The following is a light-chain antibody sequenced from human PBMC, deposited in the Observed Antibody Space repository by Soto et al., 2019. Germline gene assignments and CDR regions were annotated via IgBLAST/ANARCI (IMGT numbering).Light chain of an antibody. Sequence: QSALTQPASVSGSPGQSITISCTGTSSDVSGNNYVSWYQQHPGKAPKLMIYDVNNRPSGVSNRFSGSKSGNTASLTISLLQSEDEADYYCSSYTTSSFYVFATGNKVTDL. CDR3: SSYTTSSFYV. CDR2: DVN. V-gene: IGLV2-14*01. CDR1: SSDVSGNNY. J-gene: IGLJ1*01.